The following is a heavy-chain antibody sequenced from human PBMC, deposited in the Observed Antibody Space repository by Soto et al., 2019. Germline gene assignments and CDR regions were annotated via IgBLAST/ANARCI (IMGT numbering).Heavy chain of an antibody. Sequence: ASVKVSCKAPGYTFTSYGISWVRQAPGQGLEWMGWISAYNGNTNYAQKLQGRVTMTTDTSTSTAYMELNSVTAADTAVYYCARHLGPILTFDYWGQGTLVTVSS. V-gene: IGHV1-18*01. CDR2: ISAYNGNT. J-gene: IGHJ4*02. D-gene: IGHD2-2*02. CDR3: ARHLGPILTFDY. CDR1: GYTFTSYG.